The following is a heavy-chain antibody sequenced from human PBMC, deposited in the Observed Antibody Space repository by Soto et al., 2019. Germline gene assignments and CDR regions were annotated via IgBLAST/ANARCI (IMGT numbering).Heavy chain of an antibody. J-gene: IGHJ3*02. Sequence: SQTLSLTCAISGDSVSSNSAAWNWIRQSPSRGLEWLGRTYYRSKWYNDYAVSVKSRITINPDTSKNQFSLQLNSVTPEDTAVYYCARGYCSSTSCKARGAFDIWGQGTMVTVS. CDR3: ARGYCSSTSCKARGAFDI. CDR1: GDSVSSNSAA. V-gene: IGHV6-1*01. D-gene: IGHD2-2*01. CDR2: TYYRSKWYN.